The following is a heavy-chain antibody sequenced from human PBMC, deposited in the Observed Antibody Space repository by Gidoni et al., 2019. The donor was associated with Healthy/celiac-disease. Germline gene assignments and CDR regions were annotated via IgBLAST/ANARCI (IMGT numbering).Heavy chain of an antibody. Sequence: ASSGFTFSSSAMSWVRQAPGKGLEWVSAISGSGGSTYYADSVKGRLTISRENSKNTLYLQMNSLRAEDTAAYYCAKDRHYGGNSGYWYFDLWGRGTLVTVAS. D-gene: IGHD4-17*01. CDR3: AKDRHYGGNSGYWYFDL. CDR1: GFTFSSSA. V-gene: IGHV3-23*01. J-gene: IGHJ2*01. CDR2: ISGSGGST.